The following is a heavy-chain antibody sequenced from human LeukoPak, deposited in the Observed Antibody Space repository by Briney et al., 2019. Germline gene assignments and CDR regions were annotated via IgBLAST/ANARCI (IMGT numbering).Heavy chain of an antibody. D-gene: IGHD2-21*02. CDR3: ARQVTVGSFFDY. CDR2: IYYSGST. J-gene: IGHJ4*02. CDR1: GGSISSSSYY. Sequence: SETLSLTCTVSGGSISSSSYYWGWIRQPPGKGLEWIGSIYYSGSTYYNPSFKSRVTISVDTSKNQFSLKLSSVTAADTAVYYCARQVTVGSFFDYWGQGTLVTVSS. V-gene: IGHV4-39*01.